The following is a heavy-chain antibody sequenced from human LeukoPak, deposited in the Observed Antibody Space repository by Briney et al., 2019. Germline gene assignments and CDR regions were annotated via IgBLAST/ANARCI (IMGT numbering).Heavy chain of an antibody. J-gene: IGHJ4*02. Sequence: GGSLRLSCAASGFTFTTYSMTCVPQAPGKGLDPVSSISSSSSYIYYADSVKGRFTISRDNAKNSLYLQMNSLRAEDTAVYYCARGAVVVPAAHTGFDYWGQGTLVTVSS. CDR2: ISSSSSYI. CDR3: ARGAVVVPAAHTGFDY. D-gene: IGHD2-2*01. CDR1: GFTFTTYS. V-gene: IGHV3-21*01.